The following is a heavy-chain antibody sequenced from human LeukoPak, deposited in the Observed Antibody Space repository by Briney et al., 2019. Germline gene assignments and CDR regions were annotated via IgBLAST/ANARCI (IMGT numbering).Heavy chain of an antibody. Sequence: SETLSLTCTVSGGSISSSSYYWGWIRRPPGKGLEWIGSIYYSGSTYYNPSLKSRVTISVDTSKNQFSLKLSSVTAADTAVYYCASVLLRLLDYWGQGTLVTVSS. CDR1: GGSISSSSYY. V-gene: IGHV4-39*01. J-gene: IGHJ4*02. D-gene: IGHD4-17*01. CDR2: IYYSGST. CDR3: ASVLLRLLDY.